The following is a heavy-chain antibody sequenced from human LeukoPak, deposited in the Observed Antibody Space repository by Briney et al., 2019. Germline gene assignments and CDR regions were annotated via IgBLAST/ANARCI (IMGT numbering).Heavy chain of an antibody. V-gene: IGHV3-11*04. Sequence: GGSLRLSCAASGFTFSDYYMSWIRQAPGKGLEWVSYISSSGSTIYYADSVKGRFTISRDNAKNSLYLQMNSLRAEDTAVYYCARVRPRPPSPYYYRDVWGKGTRVTVSS. J-gene: IGHJ6*03. CDR2: ISSSGSTI. CDR1: GFTFSDYY. CDR3: ARVRPRPPSPYYYRDV.